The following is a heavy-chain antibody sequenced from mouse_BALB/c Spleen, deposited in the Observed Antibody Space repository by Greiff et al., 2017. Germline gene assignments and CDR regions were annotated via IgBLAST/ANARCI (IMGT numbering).Heavy chain of an antibody. Sequence: EVQLVESGGGLVQPGGSLKLSCAASGFTFSSYGMSWVRQTPDKRLELVATINSNGGSTYYPDSVKGRFTISRDNAKNTLYLQMSSLKSEDTAMYYCARDDGYYLAYWGQGTLVTVSA. D-gene: IGHD2-3*01. V-gene: IGHV5-6-3*01. CDR2: INSNGGST. J-gene: IGHJ3*01. CDR1: GFTFSSYG. CDR3: ARDDGYYLAY.